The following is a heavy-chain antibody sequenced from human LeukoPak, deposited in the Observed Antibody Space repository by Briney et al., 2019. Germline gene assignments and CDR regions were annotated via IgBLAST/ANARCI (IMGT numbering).Heavy chain of an antibody. CDR2: IYYSGST. J-gene: IGHJ4*02. CDR3: ARQGQYYGSGSYYNRYYFDY. D-gene: IGHD3-10*01. V-gene: IGHV4-39*01. CDR1: GGSISSSSYY. Sequence: PSETLSLTCTVSGGSISSSSYYWGWIRQPPGKGLEWIGSIYYSGSTYYNPSLKSRVTISVDTSKNQFSPKLSSVTAADTAVYYCARQGQYYGSGSYYNRYYFDYWGQGTLVTVSS.